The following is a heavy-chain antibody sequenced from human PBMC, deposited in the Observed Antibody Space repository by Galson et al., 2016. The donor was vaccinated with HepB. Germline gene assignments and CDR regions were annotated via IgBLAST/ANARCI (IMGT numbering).Heavy chain of an antibody. CDR3: ATTAIAARPGYYGMDV. J-gene: IGHJ6*02. Sequence: SETLSLTCTVSGASISTYYWSWIRQPPGKGLEWVAFIHHSGNSNSNPSLKSRVTISIDTSKNQFSPKLNSVTAADTAVYYCATTAIAARPGYYGMDVWGQGTTVTVSS. V-gene: IGHV4-59*01. CDR1: GASISTYY. CDR2: IHHSGNS. D-gene: IGHD6-6*01.